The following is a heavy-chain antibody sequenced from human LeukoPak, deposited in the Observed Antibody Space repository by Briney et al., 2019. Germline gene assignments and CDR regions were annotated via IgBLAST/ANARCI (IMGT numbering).Heavy chain of an antibody. D-gene: IGHD6-13*01. J-gene: IGHJ5*02. CDR1: GFTFSDSY. V-gene: IGHV3-11*04. CDR2: ISSTGGSM. CDR3: ARGGMNSSSWSASWFDP. Sequence: GGSLRLSCAASGFTFSDSYMSWIRQAPGKGLEWVSYISSTGGSMYYADSVKGRFTISRDNAKNSLYLQMDSLRAGDTAVYYCARGGMNSSSWSASWFDPWGQGTLVTVSS.